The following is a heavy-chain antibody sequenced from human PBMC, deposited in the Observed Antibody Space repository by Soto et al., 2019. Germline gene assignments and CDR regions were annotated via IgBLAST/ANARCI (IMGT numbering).Heavy chain of an antibody. CDR3: ARDYGTESGYYYYGMDV. CDR2: ISAYNGNT. D-gene: IGHD3-3*01. CDR1: GYTFTSYG. Sequence: QVQLVQSGAEVKKPGASVKVSCKASGYTFTSYGISWVRQAPGQGPEWIGWISAYNGNTNYAQKLQGRVTMTTDTSTSTAYMELRSLRSDDTAVYYCARDYGTESGYYYYGMDVWGQGTTVTVSS. J-gene: IGHJ6*02. V-gene: IGHV1-18*01.